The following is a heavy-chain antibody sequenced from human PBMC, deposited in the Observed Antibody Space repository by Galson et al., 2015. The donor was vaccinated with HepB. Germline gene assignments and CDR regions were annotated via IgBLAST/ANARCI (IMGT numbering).Heavy chain of an antibody. CDR1: GDSVSSNSAA. D-gene: IGHD3-16*01. CDR2: TYYRSKWNN. CDR3: ARGGRFSFDY. Sequence: CAISGDSVSSNSAAWNWIRQSPSRGLEWLGRTYYRSKWNNEYAISVKSRITVNPDISKNQFSLQLNSVTPEDTAVYFCARGGRFSFDYWGQGTLVTVSS. V-gene: IGHV6-1*01. J-gene: IGHJ4*02.